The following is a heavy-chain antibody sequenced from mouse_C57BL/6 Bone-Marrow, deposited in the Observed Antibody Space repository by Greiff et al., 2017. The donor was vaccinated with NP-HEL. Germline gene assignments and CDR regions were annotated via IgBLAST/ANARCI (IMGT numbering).Heavy chain of an antibody. CDR2: IHPNSGST. Sequence: VNVVESGAELVKPGASVKLSCKASGYTFTSYWMHWVKQRPGQGLEWIGMIHPNSGSTNYNEKFKSKATLTVDKSSSTAYMQLSSLTAEDSAVYYCATDLLTGYFDVWGTGTTVTVSS. V-gene: IGHV1-64*01. J-gene: IGHJ1*03. CDR1: GYTFTSYW. D-gene: IGHD2-10*01. CDR3: ATDLLTGYFDV.